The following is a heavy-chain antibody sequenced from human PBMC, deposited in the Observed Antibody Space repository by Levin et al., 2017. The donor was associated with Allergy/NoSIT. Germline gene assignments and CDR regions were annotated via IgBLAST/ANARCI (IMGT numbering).Heavy chain of an antibody. CDR1: GFTFSGAT. Sequence: GESLKISCKGSGFTFSGATMHWVRQAPGKGLEWIGCIRGKTDNYATAYGASVKGRFTISRVDSKSTAFLEMNSLRTDDTALYYCARHRICYSRWSADDYWGHGTLVAVSS. J-gene: IGHJ4*01. V-gene: IGHV3-73*01. D-gene: IGHD3-3*02. CDR2: IRGKTDNYAT. CDR3: ARHRICYSRWSADDY.